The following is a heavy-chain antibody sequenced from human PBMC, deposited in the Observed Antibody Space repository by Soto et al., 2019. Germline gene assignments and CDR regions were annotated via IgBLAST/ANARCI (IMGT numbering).Heavy chain of an antibody. J-gene: IGHJ4*02. Sequence: QVQLVESGGGVVQPGRSLRLSCAASGFTFSNYAMNWVRQAPGKGLEWVALISYDGSNKCYADSVKGRFTISRDSSKNTLYLQMNSLRAADTAVYYCGRCTSTSCHLGSDYWGQGTLVTVSS. V-gene: IGHV3-30-3*01. CDR3: GRCTSTSCHLGSDY. CDR2: ISYDGSNK. CDR1: GFTFSNYA. D-gene: IGHD2-2*01.